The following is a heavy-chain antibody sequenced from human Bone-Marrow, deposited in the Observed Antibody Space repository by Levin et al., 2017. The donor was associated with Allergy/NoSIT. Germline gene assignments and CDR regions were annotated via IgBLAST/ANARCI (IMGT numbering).Heavy chain of an antibody. D-gene: IGHD1-26*01. CDR2: IYWDDDK. V-gene: IGHV2-5*02. CDR3: AHRSGSHLPTKNWLDP. Sequence: SGPTLVKPTQTLTLTCTFSGFSLSTSGVGVDWIRQSPGKALEWLALIYWDDDKRYSPSLKSRLTITKDTSKNQVVLTMTNMDPLDTATYSRAHRSGSHLPTKNWLDPWGQGIRVTVSS. J-gene: IGHJ5*02. CDR1: GFSLSTSGVG.